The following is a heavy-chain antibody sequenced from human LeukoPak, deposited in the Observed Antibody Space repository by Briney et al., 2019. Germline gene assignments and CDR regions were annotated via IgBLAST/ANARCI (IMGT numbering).Heavy chain of an antibody. V-gene: IGHV6-1*01. D-gene: IGHD2-2*01. Sequence: SQTLSLTCAISGDSVSSNSAAWNWIRQSQSRGLEWLGRTYYRSKWYNGYAVSVKSRITINPDTSKNQFSLQLNSVAPEDTAVYYCARDSGVGRDYFDYWGQGTLVTVSS. CDR1: GDSVSSNSAA. J-gene: IGHJ4*02. CDR2: TYYRSKWYN. CDR3: ARDSGVGRDYFDY.